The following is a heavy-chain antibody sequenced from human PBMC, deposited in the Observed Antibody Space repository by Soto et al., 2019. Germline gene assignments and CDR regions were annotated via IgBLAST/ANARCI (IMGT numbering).Heavy chain of an antibody. CDR1: GYTFTSYD. CDR3: ARGYCSSTSCYRNWIDP. D-gene: IGHD2-2*01. J-gene: IGHJ5*02. Sequence: GASVKVSCTASGYTFTSYDINWVRQATGQGLEWMGWMNPNSGNTGYAQKLQGRVTMTRNTSISTAYMELSSLRSEDTAVYYCARGYCSSTSCYRNWIDPWGQGTLVTVSS. V-gene: IGHV1-8*01. CDR2: MNPNSGNT.